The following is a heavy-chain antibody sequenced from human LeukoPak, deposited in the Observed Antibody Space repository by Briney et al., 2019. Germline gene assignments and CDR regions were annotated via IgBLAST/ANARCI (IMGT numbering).Heavy chain of an antibody. V-gene: IGHV3-53*01. CDR3: ARDLGNYFDY. Sequence: GGSLRLSCAASGFTLSSNYMSWVRQAPGKGLEWVSVIYSGGSTYYADSVKGRFTISRDNSKNTLYLQMNSLRAEDTAVYYCARDLGNYFDYWGQGTLVTVSS. CDR2: IYSGGST. CDR1: GFTLSSNY. J-gene: IGHJ4*02.